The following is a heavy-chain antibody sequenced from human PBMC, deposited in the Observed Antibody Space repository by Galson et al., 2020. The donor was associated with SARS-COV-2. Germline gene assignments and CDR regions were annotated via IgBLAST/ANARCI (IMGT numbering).Heavy chain of an antibody. Sequence: GGSLRLSCAASGFTFSSYAMHWVRQAPGKGLEWVAVISYDGSNKYYADSVKGRFTISRDNSKNTLYLQMNSLRAEDTAVYYCAREDYGDHPPNYYYYGMDVWGQGTTVTVSS. D-gene: IGHD4-17*01. CDR3: AREDYGDHPPNYYYYGMDV. CDR2: ISYDGSNK. J-gene: IGHJ6*02. CDR1: GFTFSSYA. V-gene: IGHV3-30-3*01.